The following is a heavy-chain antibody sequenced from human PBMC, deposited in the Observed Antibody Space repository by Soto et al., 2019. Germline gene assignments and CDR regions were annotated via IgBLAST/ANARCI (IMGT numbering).Heavy chain of an antibody. CDR1: GFPFSDCS. V-gene: IGHV3-48*02. Sequence: EAQLVESGGGLVQPGESLRLSCAASGFPFSDCSMNWVRQAPGKGPEWVAYISSSGSTTHYAESVKGRFSVYRDNAKNALYLQMNSLRDGDTAVYYCARDQMRKHFDIWGQGSLVTVSS. CDR3: ARDQMRKHFDI. CDR2: ISSSGSTT. J-gene: IGHJ4*02.